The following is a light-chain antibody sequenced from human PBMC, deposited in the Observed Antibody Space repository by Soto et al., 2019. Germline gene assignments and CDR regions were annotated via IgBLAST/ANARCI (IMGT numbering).Light chain of an antibody. V-gene: IGLV1-44*01. CDR1: SSNIGSNT. J-gene: IGLJ1*01. Sequence: QSVLTQPPSASGTPGQRVTISCSGSSSNIGSNTVNWYQQLPGTAPKLLIYSNNQRPSGVPDRFSGSKSGTSASLAISGLQYGDEVYYYCAAWDDSLNGFYVLRTGTKVTVL. CDR3: AAWDDSLNGFYV. CDR2: SNN.